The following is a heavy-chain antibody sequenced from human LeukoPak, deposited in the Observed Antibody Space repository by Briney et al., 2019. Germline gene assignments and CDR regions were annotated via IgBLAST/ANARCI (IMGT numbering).Heavy chain of an antibody. V-gene: IGHV4-39*01. CDR2: IYYSGST. CDR1: GASISSSSSY. J-gene: IGHJ4*02. D-gene: IGHD3-9*01. Sequence: SETLSLTCTVSGASISSSSSYWGWIRQPPGKGLEWIGSIYYSGSTYYNPSLKSRVTISVDTSKNQFSLKLSSVTAADTAVYYCARQALYYDILTGYFDYWGQGTLVTVSS. CDR3: ARQALYYDILTGYFDY.